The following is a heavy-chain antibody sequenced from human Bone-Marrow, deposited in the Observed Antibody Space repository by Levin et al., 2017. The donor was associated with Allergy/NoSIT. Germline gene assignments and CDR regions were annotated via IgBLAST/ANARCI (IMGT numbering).Heavy chain of an antibody. J-gene: IGHJ6*02. V-gene: IGHV1-46*01. CDR3: AKDRSRKYSMDV. D-gene: IGHD2-15*01. Sequence: GASVKVSCKASGYIFTNHYMQWVRQAPGQGFEWMGIINPGSGSANYTEKFKGRVILTSDPSMNTAYMELSGLRSDDTALYYCAKDRSRKYSMDVWGQGTMVIVSS. CDR1: GYIFTNHY. CDR2: INPGSGSA.